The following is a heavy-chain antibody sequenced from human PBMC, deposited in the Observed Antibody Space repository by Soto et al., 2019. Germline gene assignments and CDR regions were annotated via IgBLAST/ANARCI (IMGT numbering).Heavy chain of an antibody. D-gene: IGHD5-12*01. V-gene: IGHV4-30-4*08. CDR3: ARLEGLATISYYFDF. CDR2: ISYIGYT. Sequence: SETLSLTCTVSGASIRNDNFYWSYLRQRPGKGLEWIGYISYIGYTSYHPSLKSRVIISVDPSNNQFSLTLNSVTAADSAVYFCARLEGLATISYYFDFWGPGALVTVSS. J-gene: IGHJ4*02. CDR1: GASIRNDNFY.